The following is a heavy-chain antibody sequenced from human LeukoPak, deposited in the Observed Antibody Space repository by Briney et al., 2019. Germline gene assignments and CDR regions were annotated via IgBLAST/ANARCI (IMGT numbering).Heavy chain of an antibody. CDR2: INHSGST. CDR1: GGSFSGYY. CDR3: ARDGGPYYYGSGSYDY. D-gene: IGHD3-10*01. V-gene: IGHV4-34*01. J-gene: IGHJ4*02. Sequence: SETLSLTCAVYGGSFSGYYWSWIRQPPGKGLEWIGEINHSGSTNYNPSLKSRVTISVYTSKNQFSLKLSSVTAADTAVYYCARDGGPYYYGSGSYDYWGQGTLVTVSS.